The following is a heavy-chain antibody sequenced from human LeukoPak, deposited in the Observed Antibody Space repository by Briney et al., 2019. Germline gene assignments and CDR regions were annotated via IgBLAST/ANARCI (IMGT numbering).Heavy chain of an antibody. D-gene: IGHD1-26*01. J-gene: IGHJ3*02. CDR1: GGTFSSYA. Sequence: ASVKVSCKASGGTFSSYAISWVRQAPGQGLEWMGGIIPIFGTANYAQKFQGRVTITADKSTSTAYMELSSLRSEDTAVYYCASPRSYSNAFDIWGQGTMVTVSS. CDR2: IIPIFGTA. CDR3: ASPRSYSNAFDI. V-gene: IGHV1-69*06.